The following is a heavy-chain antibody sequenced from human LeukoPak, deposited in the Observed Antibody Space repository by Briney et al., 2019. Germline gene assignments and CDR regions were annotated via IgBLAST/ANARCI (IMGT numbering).Heavy chain of an antibody. Sequence: GGSLRLSCEASGFNFNHYGMNWVRQAPGMGLEWVSGITAPGTTYYADSVKGRFTISRDNSKNTVYLQMNGLTAEDTATYFCARDLHWLAFDFWGQGSLVTVSS. CDR2: ITAPGTT. D-gene: IGHD6-19*01. CDR3: ARDLHWLAFDF. CDR1: GFNFNHYG. J-gene: IGHJ4*02. V-gene: IGHV3-23*01.